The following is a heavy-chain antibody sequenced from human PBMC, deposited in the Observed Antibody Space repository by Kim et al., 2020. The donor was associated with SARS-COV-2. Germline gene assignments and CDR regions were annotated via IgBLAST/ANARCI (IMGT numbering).Heavy chain of an antibody. V-gene: IGHV4-30-2*04. CDR3: ARDRDGGAFDI. Sequence: TYYNPSLKSRVTISVDTSKNQFSLRLSSVTAADTGFYYCARDRDGGAFDIWGQWTMVTVSS. J-gene: IGHJ3*02. CDR2: T. D-gene: IGHD3-10*01.